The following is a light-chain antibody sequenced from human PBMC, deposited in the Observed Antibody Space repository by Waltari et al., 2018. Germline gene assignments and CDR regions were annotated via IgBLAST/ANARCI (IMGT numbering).Light chain of an antibody. J-gene: IGKJ2*01. CDR3: MQALQAPYT. CDR1: ESLLHGNGYTY. CDR2: LVS. Sequence: DIVMTQSPLSLPVTPGEPASIPCRSSESLLHGNGYTYLDWYLQKPGQSPQLLIYLVSSRAPGDPDRFSGSGSGSDFTLEISRVEAEDVGLYYCMQALQAPYTFGQGTRLDIK. V-gene: IGKV2-28*01.